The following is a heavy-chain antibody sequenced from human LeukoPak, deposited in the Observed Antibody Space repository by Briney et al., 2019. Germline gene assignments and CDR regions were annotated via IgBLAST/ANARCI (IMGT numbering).Heavy chain of an antibody. D-gene: IGHD6-13*01. CDR3: ARDRSSWPRPEGMDV. Sequence: GASVKVSCKASGYTFTGYYMHWVRQAPGQGLEWMGWINPNSGGTNYAQKFQGRVTTTRDTSISTAYMELSRLRSDDTAVYYCARDRSSWPRPEGMDVWGQGTTVTVSS. CDR2: INPNSGGT. CDR1: GYTFTGYY. V-gene: IGHV1-2*02. J-gene: IGHJ6*02.